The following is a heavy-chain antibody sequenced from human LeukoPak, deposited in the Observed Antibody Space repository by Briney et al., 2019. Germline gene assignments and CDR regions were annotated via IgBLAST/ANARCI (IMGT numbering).Heavy chain of an antibody. V-gene: IGHV3-53*01. CDR2: IYSGGST. CDR3: ARIYGSGSYPLDY. CDR1: GFTFSSNY. J-gene: IGHJ4*02. Sequence: GGSLRLSCAASGFTFSSNYMSWVRQAPGKGLEWVSVIYSGGSTYYADSVKGRFTISRDNSKNTLYLQMNSLRAEDTAVYYCARIYGSGSYPLDYWGQGTLVTVSS. D-gene: IGHD3-10*01.